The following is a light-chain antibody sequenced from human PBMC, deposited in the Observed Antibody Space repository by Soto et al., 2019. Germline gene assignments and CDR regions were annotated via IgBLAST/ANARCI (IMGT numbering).Light chain of an antibody. J-gene: IGKJ4*01. CDR1: QVMKNY. Sequence: DIQMTQSPSSLSASVGDRVTITCRASQVMKNYLNWYQHKPGKAPKLLIYDASFLETGVPSRFTGSGSGTDFTLTISRLQPEDIAKYYCQQSDHVPFFGGGSKVELK. CDR3: QQSDHVPF. V-gene: IGKV1-33*01. CDR2: DAS.